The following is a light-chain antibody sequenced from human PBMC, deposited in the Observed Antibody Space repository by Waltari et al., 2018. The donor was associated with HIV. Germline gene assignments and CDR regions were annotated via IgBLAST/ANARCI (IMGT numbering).Light chain of an antibody. V-gene: IGKV3-15*01. CDR2: GAS. CDR3: QQYNNWPPYT. CDR1: QTVNSH. J-gene: IGKJ2*01. Sequence: EVVMTQSPVTLSVSRGERVTLSCRASQTVNSHLAWYQHKPGQAPRLLSYGASTRATGIPARFSGSGSGTEFSLTISSLQSEDFAVYYCQQYNNWPPYTFGQGTKLEIK.